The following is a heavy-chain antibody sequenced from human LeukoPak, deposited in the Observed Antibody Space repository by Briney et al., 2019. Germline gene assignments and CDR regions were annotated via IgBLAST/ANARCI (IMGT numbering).Heavy chain of an antibody. CDR1: GFTFSRYT. CDR2: ISSSSNHI. Sequence: KSGGSLRLSCAASGFTFSRYTINWVRQAPGKGLEWVSSISSSSNHIYYTDSVKGRFTISRDNAQNSLYLQMSSLRAEDTAMYYCTREVGGGSSDYWGQGTLVTVS. J-gene: IGHJ4*02. V-gene: IGHV3-21*01. CDR3: TREVGGGSSDY. D-gene: IGHD2-15*01.